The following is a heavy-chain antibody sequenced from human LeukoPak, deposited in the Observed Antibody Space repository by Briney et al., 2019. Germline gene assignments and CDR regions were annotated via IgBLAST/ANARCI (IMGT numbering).Heavy chain of an antibody. J-gene: IGHJ4*02. CDR3: ARDSGYSYGYDY. CDR1: GGALTSYY. CDR2: LFYRGST. Sequence: LRTLSLTCTVSGGALTSYYAGSVRQPPRGRVGRVGYLFYRGSTNYNPSLKSRVTISADTSKTQFSLKLTAVNTADTAVYYCARDSGYSYGYDYWGLGTPVTVSS. V-gene: IGHV4-59*13. D-gene: IGHD5-18*01.